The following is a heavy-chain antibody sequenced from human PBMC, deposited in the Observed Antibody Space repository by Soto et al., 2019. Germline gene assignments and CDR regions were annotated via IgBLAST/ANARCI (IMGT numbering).Heavy chain of an antibody. CDR3: TKSRRGAVAMFDF. D-gene: IGHD2-15*01. Sequence: SETVSLTCTVSGASVSNGGYYWSWIRHRPEKGLEWIGYIYNSGYISYNPSLKSRIILSGDTSRNQLSLKMRSVTAAETVLYFGTKSRRGAVAMFDFWGEGTPVTVSS. J-gene: IGHJ4*02. V-gene: IGHV4-31*02. CDR2: IYNSGYI. CDR1: GASVSNGGYY.